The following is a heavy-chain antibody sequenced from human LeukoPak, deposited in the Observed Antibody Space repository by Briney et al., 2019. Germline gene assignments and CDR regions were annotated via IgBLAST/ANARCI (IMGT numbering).Heavy chain of an antibody. Sequence: GGSLRLSCAASGLIFSNYWMTWVRQAPGKGLEWVANIKEDGSETYYVDSVKGRFTISRDNDKNTLYLQMNSLRAEDTAVYYCAREGQNYYGSGSYWNSHWGQGTLVTVSS. CDR3: AREGQNYYGSGSYWNSH. CDR2: IKEDGSET. J-gene: IGHJ4*02. CDR1: GLIFSNYW. V-gene: IGHV3-7*03. D-gene: IGHD3-10*01.